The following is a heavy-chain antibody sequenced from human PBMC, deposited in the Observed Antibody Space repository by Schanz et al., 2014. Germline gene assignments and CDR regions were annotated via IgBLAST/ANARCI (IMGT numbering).Heavy chain of an antibody. V-gene: IGHV3-30*02. CDR3: AKEWSPSF. CDR2: IRFDASAK. Sequence: QVQLVESGGGVAQPGGSLRLSCAASGFSFSGYGMHWVRQAPGKGLEWVAYIRFDASAKYYGDSVEGRFTISRDNAKNTLFLQMDSLRPEDTAIYYCAKEWSPSFWGQGTLVTVSS. CDR1: GFSFSGYG. D-gene: IGHD1-26*01. J-gene: IGHJ4*02.